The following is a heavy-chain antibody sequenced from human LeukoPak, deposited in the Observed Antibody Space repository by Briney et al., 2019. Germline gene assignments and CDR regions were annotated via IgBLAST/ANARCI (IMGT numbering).Heavy chain of an antibody. CDR3: ARDPRWLTPDCTSTSCYENYFAP. CDR2: IYHSGSA. D-gene: IGHD2-2*01. V-gene: IGHV4-38-2*02. Sequence: SETLSLNCGVSGYSISSGYQWPWIRQSPGKGLEWTGSIYHSGSAHYNPSLKSRVTISVETSKNQFSLNMYSVTAADTAVYYCARDPRWLTPDCTSTSCYENYFAPWGQGTLVTVSS. J-gene: IGHJ5*02. CDR1: GYSISSGYQ.